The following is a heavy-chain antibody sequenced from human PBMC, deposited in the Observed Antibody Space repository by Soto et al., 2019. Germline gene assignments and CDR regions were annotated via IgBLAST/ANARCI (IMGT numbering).Heavy chain of an antibody. CDR1: GYTFTNYG. J-gene: IGHJ6*03. CDR2: ISAYNGDT. V-gene: IGHV1-18*01. D-gene: IGHD2-2*01. Sequence: ASVKVSCKASGYTFTNYGITWVRQAPGQGLEWMGWISAYNGDTHYTQRLQGRVTMTTDASTSTAYMELRSLRSEDTAVYYCARGVLYCSSTSFYGGDYYYYYMDVWGKGTTVTVSS. CDR3: ARGVLYCSSTSFYGGDYYYYYMDV.